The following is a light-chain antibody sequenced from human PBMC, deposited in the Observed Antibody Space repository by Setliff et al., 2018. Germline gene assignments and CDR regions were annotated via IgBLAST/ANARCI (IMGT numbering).Light chain of an antibody. CDR3: MSYTTIRTYV. Sequence: KRVTISCAGRSSNIGKGYDVHWYQQLPGTAPKLLMYGNNIRPSGVSYRFSGSKSGNTASLTISGLQAEDEADYYCMSYTTIRTYVFGTGTKVTVL. CDR1: SSNIGKGYD. CDR2: GNN. V-gene: IGLV1-40*01. J-gene: IGLJ1*01.